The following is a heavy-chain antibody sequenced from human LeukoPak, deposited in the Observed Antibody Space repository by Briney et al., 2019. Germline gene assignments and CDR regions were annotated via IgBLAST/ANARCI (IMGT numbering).Heavy chain of an antibody. CDR1: GASISNSAYY. V-gene: IGHV4-39*01. CDR3: ARLFFVIDT. CDR2: VHYSGST. J-gene: IGHJ5*02. D-gene: IGHD3-3*01. Sequence: PSETLSLTCTVSGASISNSAYYWLWIRQPPGEGLERIGTVHYSGSTFYNPSLKSRVNISVDTSKNQFSLQLSSVTAADTAVYYCARLFFVIDTWGQGTLVTVSS.